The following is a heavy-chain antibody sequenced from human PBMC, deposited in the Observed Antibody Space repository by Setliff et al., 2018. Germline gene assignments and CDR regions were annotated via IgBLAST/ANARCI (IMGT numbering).Heavy chain of an antibody. V-gene: IGHV4-34*01. J-gene: IGHJ4*02. CDR2: LNHRGST. CDR3: AVSRAYTGAVEEWFLPKTFDF. Sequence: LSITCAVYGASLSDYYWNWIRQAPGKVPEWIEELNHRGSTNYSPSLRSRVTMSVDTSKQQLSLKLSSVTAADAALDYCAVSRAYTGAVEEWFLPKTFDFWSQGSPVTV. D-gene: IGHD3-10*01. CDR1: GASLSDYY.